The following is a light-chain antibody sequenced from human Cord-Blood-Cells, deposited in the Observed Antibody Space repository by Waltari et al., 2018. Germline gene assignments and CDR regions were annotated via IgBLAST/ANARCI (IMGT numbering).Light chain of an antibody. J-gene: IGKJ5*01. V-gene: IGKV1-33*01. CDR1: QDISNY. CDR2: DAS. CDR3: QQYDNLPIT. Sequence: LHLTQSPSSLSASVGATVTITCQASQDISNYLNWYQQKPGKAPKLLIYDASNLETGVPSRFSGSGSGTDFTFTISSLQPEDIATYYCQQYDNLPITFGQGTRLEIK.